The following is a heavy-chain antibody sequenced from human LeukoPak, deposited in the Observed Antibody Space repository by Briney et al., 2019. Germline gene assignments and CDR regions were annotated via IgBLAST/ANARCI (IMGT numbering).Heavy chain of an antibody. CDR1: GASINSHY. CDR2: IYISGST. Sequence: SETLSLTFPVSGASINSHYWSWIRQPAGKGLEWIGRIYISGSTNYNSSLQSRVTMSVDTSKNQFSLKLTSVTAADTAVYYCARALNPLPGTYYFDYWGQGTLVTVSS. V-gene: IGHV4-4*07. J-gene: IGHJ4*02. D-gene: IGHD2-15*01. CDR3: ARALNPLPGTYYFDY.